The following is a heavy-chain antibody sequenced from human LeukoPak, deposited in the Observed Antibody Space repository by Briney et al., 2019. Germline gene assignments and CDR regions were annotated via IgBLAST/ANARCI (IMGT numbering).Heavy chain of an antibody. CDR1: GGSFSGYY. Sequence: SETLSLTCAVYGGSFSGYYRSWIRQPPGKGLEWIGEINHSGSTNYNPSLKSRVTISVDTSKNQFSLKLSSATAADTAVYYCASDMGANDYCYYYGMDVWGQGTTVTVSS. V-gene: IGHV4-34*01. CDR3: ASDMGANDYCYYYGMDV. CDR2: INHSGST. J-gene: IGHJ6*02. D-gene: IGHD1-26*01.